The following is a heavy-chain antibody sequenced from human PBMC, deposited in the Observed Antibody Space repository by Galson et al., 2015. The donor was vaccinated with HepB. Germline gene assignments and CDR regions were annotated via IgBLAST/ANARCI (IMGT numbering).Heavy chain of an antibody. J-gene: IGHJ4*02. V-gene: IGHV4-39*07. CDR3: ARLEKTAWYGQKESGYFDY. CDR1: GDSIDSSRHS. Sequence: TLSLTCVFSGDSIDSSRHSWAWIRQPPGRGLEWIGNVSYTGITNTNPSLRSRVTISVDTSRNQLSLTLRSVTAADTAVYYCARLEKTAWYGQKESGYFDYWGQGTRVTVSS. CDR2: VSYTGIT. D-gene: IGHD6-13*01.